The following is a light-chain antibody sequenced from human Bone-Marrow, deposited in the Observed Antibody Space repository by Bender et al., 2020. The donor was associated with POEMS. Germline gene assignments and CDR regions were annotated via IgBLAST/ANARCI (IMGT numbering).Light chain of an antibody. V-gene: IGLV2-11*01. J-gene: IGLJ1*01. CDR1: SSDFADYNY. CDR3: CSYADSYSYV. Sequence: QSALTQPASVSGSPGQSITISCTGTSSDFADYNYVSWYQQRPGKAPKLMLFDDTERPSGVPDRFSGSKSGYTASLTISGLQAEDEADYYCCSYADSYSYVFGTGTKVTVL. CDR2: DDT.